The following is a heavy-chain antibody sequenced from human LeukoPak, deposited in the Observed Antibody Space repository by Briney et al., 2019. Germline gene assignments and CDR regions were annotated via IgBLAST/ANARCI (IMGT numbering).Heavy chain of an antibody. CDR2: ITPNSGGT. Sequence: ASVKVSCKASGYTFTDYYMHWVRQAPGQGLEWMGWITPNSGGTNYAQKFQGRVTMTTDTSIRTAYMEVSRLRSDDTAVYYCARVRIGQQLDKYYYYAMDVWGQGTTVTVSS. D-gene: IGHD6-13*01. J-gene: IGHJ6*02. CDR3: ARVRIGQQLDKYYYYAMDV. CDR1: GYTFTDYY. V-gene: IGHV1-2*02.